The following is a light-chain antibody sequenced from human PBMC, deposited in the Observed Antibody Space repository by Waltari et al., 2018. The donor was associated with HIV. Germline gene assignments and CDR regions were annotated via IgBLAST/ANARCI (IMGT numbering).Light chain of an antibody. CDR1: QSVRSY. V-gene: IGKV3-11*01. Sequence: EVLFTQSPSTLSLSPGERATLPCMASQSVRSYLAWYQQRPGQAPRLLIYDASKRATGTPARFSGGGSGTDFTLTISSLEPEDFAVYFCQQRKKEGLAFGGGTKVEI. CDR3: QQRKKEGLA. J-gene: IGKJ4*01. CDR2: DAS.